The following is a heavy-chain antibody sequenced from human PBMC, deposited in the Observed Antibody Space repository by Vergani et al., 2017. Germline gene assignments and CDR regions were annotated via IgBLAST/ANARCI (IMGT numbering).Heavy chain of an antibody. J-gene: IGHJ6*02. CDR2: ISWNSGSI. V-gene: IGHV3-9*01. CDR3: AKGGVSRYYYYYGMYV. Sequence: EVQLVESGGGLVQPGRSLRLSCAASGFTFDDYAMHWVRQAPGKGLEWVSGISWNSGSIGYADSVKGRFTISRDNAKNSLYLQMNSMRAEETALYYCAKGGVSRYYYYYGMYVWGQGTTVTVSS. CDR1: GFTFDDYA. D-gene: IGHD5/OR15-5a*01.